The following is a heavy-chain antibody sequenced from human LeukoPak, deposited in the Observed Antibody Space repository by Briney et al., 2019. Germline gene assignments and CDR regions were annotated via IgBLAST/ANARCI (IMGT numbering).Heavy chain of an antibody. D-gene: IGHD5-12*01. J-gene: IGHJ4*02. CDR2: IIPIFGTA. CDR1: GGTFSSYA. Sequence: SVKVSCKASGGTFSSYAISWVRQAPGQGLEWMGGIIPIFGTANYAQKFQGRVTMTRDMSTTTDYMELSSLRSDDTAVYYCAGSRGGYSGFPPTRWGQGTLVTVSS. CDR3: AGSRGGYSGFPPTR. V-gene: IGHV1-69*05.